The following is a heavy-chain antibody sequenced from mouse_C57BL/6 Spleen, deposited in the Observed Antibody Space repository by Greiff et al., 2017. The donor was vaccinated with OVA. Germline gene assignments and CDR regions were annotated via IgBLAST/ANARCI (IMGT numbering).Heavy chain of an antibody. D-gene: IGHD2-14*01. CDR3: ARHEVRRRDWFAY. J-gene: IGHJ3*01. V-gene: IGHV5-12*01. CDR2: ISNGGGST. CDR1: GFTFSDYY. Sequence: EVMLVESGGGLVQPGGSLKLSCAASGFTFSDYYMYWVRQTPEKRLEWVAYISNGGGSTYYPDTVKGRFTISRDNAKNTLYLQMSRLKSEDTAMYYCARHEVRRRDWFAYWGQGTLVTVSA.